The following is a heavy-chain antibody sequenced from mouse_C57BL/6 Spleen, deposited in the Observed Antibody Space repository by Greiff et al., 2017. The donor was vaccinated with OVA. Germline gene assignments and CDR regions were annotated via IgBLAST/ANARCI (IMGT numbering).Heavy chain of an antibody. J-gene: IGHJ2*01. V-gene: IGHV1-7*01. Sequence: QVQLQQSGAELAKPGASVKLSCKASGYTFTSYWMHWVKQRPGQGLEWIGYINPSSGYTKYNQKFKDKATLTADKSSSTAYMQLSSLTYEDSAVYYCARSYYGSQAYVDYWGQGTTLTVSS. CDR1: GYTFTSYW. CDR3: ARSYYGSQAYVDY. D-gene: IGHD1-1*01. CDR2: INPSSGYT.